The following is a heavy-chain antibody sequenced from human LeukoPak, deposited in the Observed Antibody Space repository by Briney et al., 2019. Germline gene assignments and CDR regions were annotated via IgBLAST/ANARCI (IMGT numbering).Heavy chain of an antibody. V-gene: IGHV4-59*01. J-gene: IGHJ4*02. CDR1: GGSISSYY. CDR2: IYYSGST. CDR3: ARGHTAMASLYFDY. Sequence: PSETLSLTCTVSGGSISSYYWSWIRQPPGKGLEWIGYIYYSGSTNYNPSLKSRVTISVDTSKNQFSLKLSSVTAADTAVYYCARGHTAMASLYFDYWGQGTLVTVSS. D-gene: IGHD5-18*01.